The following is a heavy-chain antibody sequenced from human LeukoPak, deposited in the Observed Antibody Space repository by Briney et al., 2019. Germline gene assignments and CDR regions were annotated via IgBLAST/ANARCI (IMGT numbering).Heavy chain of an antibody. D-gene: IGHD3-10*01. J-gene: IGHJ4*02. CDR3: ARVPMVRGVYYFDY. V-gene: IGHV5-51*01. CDR2: IYPADSDT. CDR1: RCTLTNNW. Sequence: GESLKISCKISRCTLTNNWIGWVRQVPGKGLEWMGIIYPADSDTTYSPSFQGQVTISADKSISTAYLQWSSLKASDTAMYYCARVPMVRGVYYFDYWGQGTLVTVSS.